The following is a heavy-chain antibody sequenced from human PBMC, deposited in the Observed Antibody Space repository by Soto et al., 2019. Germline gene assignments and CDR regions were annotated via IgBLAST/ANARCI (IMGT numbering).Heavy chain of an antibody. CDR1: GFTFSSYA. CDR2: ISYDGSNK. V-gene: IGHV3-30-3*01. CDR3: AREAPDYNLSPGMDV. Sequence: QVQVVESGGCVVQPGRSLRLSCAASGFTFSSYAMHWVRQAPGKGLEWVAVISYDGSNKYYADSVKGRFTISRDNSKNTLYLQMNSLRAEDTAVYYCAREAPDYNLSPGMDVWGQGTTVTVSS. D-gene: IGHD4-4*01. J-gene: IGHJ6*02.